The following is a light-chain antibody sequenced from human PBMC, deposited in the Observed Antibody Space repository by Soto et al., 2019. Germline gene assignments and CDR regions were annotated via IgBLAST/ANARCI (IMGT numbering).Light chain of an antibody. CDR2: SNK. CDR3: AAWDDSLNGYV. Sequence: QSVLTQPPSASGTPGQRVTISCSGSSSNIGSNTVNWYQQLPGTGPKLLIYSNKQRPSGVPDRFSGSKSGTSASLAISGLQSEDEADYYCAAWDDSLNGYVFGTGTKLTVL. V-gene: IGLV1-44*01. J-gene: IGLJ1*01. CDR1: SSNIGSNT.